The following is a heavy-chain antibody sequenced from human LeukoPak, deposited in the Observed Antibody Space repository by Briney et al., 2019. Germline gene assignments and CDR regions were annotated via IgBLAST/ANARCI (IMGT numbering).Heavy chain of an antibody. J-gene: IGHJ6*02. V-gene: IGHV3-7*01. CDR2: IKQDGSEK. Sequence: PGGSLRLSCAASGFTFSSYGMHWVRQAPGKGLEWVANIKQDGSEKYYVDSVKGRFTISRDNAKNSLYLQMNSLRAEDTAVYYCARPEIYCGSTSCNHYYYGMDVWGQGTTVTVSS. CDR1: GFTFSSYG. D-gene: IGHD2-2*01. CDR3: ARPEIYCGSTSCNHYYYGMDV.